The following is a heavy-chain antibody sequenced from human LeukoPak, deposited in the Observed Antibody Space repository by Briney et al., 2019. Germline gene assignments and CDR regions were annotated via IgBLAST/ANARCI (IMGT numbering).Heavy chain of an antibody. V-gene: IGHV4-4*09. D-gene: IGHD3/OR15-3a*01. J-gene: IGHJ5*02. CDR3: ARHALPGLVINWFDP. CDR2: IYTSGST. CDR1: GGSISGYY. Sequence: SETLSLTCTVSGGSISGYYWSWIRQPPGRGLEWIGYIYTSGSTNYNPSLKSRVTISVDTSKNQFSLKLSSVTAADTAVYYCARHALPGLVINWFDPWGQGTLVTVSS.